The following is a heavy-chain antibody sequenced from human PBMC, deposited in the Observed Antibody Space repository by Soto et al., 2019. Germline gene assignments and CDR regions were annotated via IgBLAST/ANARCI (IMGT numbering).Heavy chain of an antibody. CDR3: ARDRVAVGATTDYYGMDG. CDR2: IIPIFGTA. Sequence: QVQLVQSGAEVKKPGSSVKVSCKASGGTFSSYAISWVRQAPGQGLEWMGGIIPIFGTANYAQKFQGRVTITADESTSTAYMELSSLRSEDTAVYYCARDRVAVGATTDYYGMDGWGQGTTVTVSS. J-gene: IGHJ6*02. D-gene: IGHD1-26*01. CDR1: GGTFSSYA. V-gene: IGHV1-69*01.